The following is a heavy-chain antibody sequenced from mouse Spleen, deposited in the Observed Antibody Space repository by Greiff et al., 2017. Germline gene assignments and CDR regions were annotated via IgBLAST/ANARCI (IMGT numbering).Heavy chain of an antibody. CDR2: IYPGSGST. CDR3: ARERYYDGSYGFAY. CDR1: GYTFTSYW. D-gene: IGHD1-1*01. J-gene: IGHJ3*01. Sequence: QVQLQQPGAELVKPGASVKMSCKASGYTFTSYWITWVKQRPGQGLEWIGDIYPGSGSTNYNEKFKSKATLTVDTSSSTAYMQLSSLTSEDSAVYYCARERYYDGSYGFAYWGQGTLVTVSA. V-gene: IGHV1-55*01.